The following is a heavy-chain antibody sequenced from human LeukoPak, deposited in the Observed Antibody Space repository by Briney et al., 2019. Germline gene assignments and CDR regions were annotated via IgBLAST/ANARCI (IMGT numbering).Heavy chain of an antibody. CDR1: GVTFNNYW. D-gene: IGHD1-1*01. Sequence: VGSLRLSCAASGVTFNNYWMNWVRQAPGKGPEWGADIKQDGGEEPYVDPVKGRFTIYRHNATNALYLHMNSLRAEDTAVYYCARGPSGYRRNWPSDQWGPGTLVTVSS. CDR2: IKQDGGEE. CDR3: ARGPSGYRRNWPSDQ. J-gene: IGHJ4*02. V-gene: IGHV3-7*01.